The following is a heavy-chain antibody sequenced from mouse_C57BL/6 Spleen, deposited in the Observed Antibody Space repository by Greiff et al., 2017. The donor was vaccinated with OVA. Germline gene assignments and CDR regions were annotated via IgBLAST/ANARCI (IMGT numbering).Heavy chain of an antibody. D-gene: IGHD3-2*02. V-gene: IGHV5-4*01. J-gene: IGHJ3*01. CDR2: ISDGGSYT. CDR3: ARDQGFAY. CDR1: GFTFSSYA. Sequence: DVQLVESGGGLVKPGGSLKLSCAASGFTFSSYAMSWVRQTPEKRLEWVATISDGGSYTYYPDNVKGRFTISRDNATNNLYLQMSHLKSEDTAMDYCARDQGFAYGGQGTLVTVSA.